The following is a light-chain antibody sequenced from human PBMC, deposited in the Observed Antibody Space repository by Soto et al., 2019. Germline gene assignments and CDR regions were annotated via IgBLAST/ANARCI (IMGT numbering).Light chain of an antibody. CDR3: CSYAGSSTFL. J-gene: IGLJ2*01. CDR2: EGS. V-gene: IGLV2-23*03. CDR1: SSDVGSYNL. Sequence: QSALTQPASVSGSPGQSITISCTGTSSDVGSYNLVSWYQQHPGKAPKLMIYEGSKRPSGVSNRFSGSKSGNTASLTISGLQAEDEADYYCCSYAGSSTFLFGGGTQVTVL.